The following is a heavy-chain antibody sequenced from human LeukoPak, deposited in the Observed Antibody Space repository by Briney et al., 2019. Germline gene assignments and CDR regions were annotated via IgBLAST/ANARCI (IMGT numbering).Heavy chain of an antibody. CDR3: ARDRGYGIDY. J-gene: IGHJ4*02. Sequence: GGSLRLSCAASGFTFSSYSMNWVRQAPGKGLEWVSYISSSGSTIYYADSVKGRFTISRDNAKNSLYLQMNSLRAEDTAVYYCARDRGYGIDYWGQGTLVTVSS. V-gene: IGHV3-48*04. CDR1: GFTFSSYS. D-gene: IGHD1-1*01. CDR2: ISSSGSTI.